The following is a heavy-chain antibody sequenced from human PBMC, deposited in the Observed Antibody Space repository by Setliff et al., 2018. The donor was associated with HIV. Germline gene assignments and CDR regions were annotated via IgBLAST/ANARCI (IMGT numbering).Heavy chain of an antibody. J-gene: IGHJ4*02. CDR3: ARDVATATTPERAD. D-gene: IGHD5-12*01. Sequence: SETLSLTCAVYGGSFSGYYWNWIRQPPGKGLEWIGEIIHSGGTNYNPSLKSRVTISVDTSKNQFSLKLSSVTAADTALYFCARDVATATTPERADWGQGTLVTVSS. CDR1: GGSFSGYY. CDR2: IIHSGGT. V-gene: IGHV4-34*12.